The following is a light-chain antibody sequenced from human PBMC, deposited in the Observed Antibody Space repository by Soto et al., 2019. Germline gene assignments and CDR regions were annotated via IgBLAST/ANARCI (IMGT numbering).Light chain of an antibody. J-gene: IGLJ2*01. CDR1: SSDVGSYDL. CDR2: GVS. V-gene: IGLV2-23*02. CDR3: CSYATPRL. Sequence: QSVLTQPASVSGSPGQSITISCTGTSSDVGSYDLVSWYQQHPDKAPKLLLFGVSKRPSGVSIRFSGSKSGNTASLTISGLQPEDEADYYCCSYATPRLFGGGTKVTVL.